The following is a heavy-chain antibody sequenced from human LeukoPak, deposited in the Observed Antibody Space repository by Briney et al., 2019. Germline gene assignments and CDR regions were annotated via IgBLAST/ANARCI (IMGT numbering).Heavy chain of an antibody. CDR1: GGTFSSYA. CDR2: IIPIFGTA. V-gene: IGHV1-69*06. D-gene: IGHD3-16*02. J-gene: IGHJ6*04. Sequence: GASVKVSCKASGGTFSSYAISWVRQAPGQGLEWMGGIIPIFGTANYAQKFQGRVTITADKSTSTACMELSSLRSEDTAVYYCARDSLPRSLIYYYYGMDVWGKGTTVTVSS. CDR3: ARDSLPRSLIYYYYGMDV.